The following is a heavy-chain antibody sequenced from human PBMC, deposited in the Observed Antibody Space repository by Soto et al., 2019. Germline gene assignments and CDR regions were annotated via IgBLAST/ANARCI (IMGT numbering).Heavy chain of an antibody. CDR2: IRQDGNQK. V-gene: IGHV3-7*03. J-gene: IGHJ5*01. D-gene: IGHD4-4*01. CDR1: GFTFSTYW. CDR3: ARDKRCLNSDSCYSWFDP. Sequence: EVQMVESGGGPVQPGGSLRLSCAASGFTFSTYWMSWVRQAPGKGLEWVANIRQDGNQKNYVESVKGRFTISRDNAKNSLYLQMDSLRVEDTAVYFCARDKRCLNSDSCYSWFDPWGQGTLATVSS.